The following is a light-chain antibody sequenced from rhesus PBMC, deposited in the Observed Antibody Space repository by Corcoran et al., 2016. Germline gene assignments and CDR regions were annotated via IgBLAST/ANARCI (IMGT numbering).Light chain of an antibody. Sequence: DVLMTQSPLALPISPGQPASISCRTSQSLIHNNGNTYLSWFQQKPGPPPRLLIYKISTRFSGVPDRFSGIGAGTDFTLGIGRVESEDIGIYYCMQYTHIPYSFGQGTKVEIK. CDR2: KIS. CDR3: MQYTHIPYS. CDR1: QSLIHNNGNTY. V-gene: IGKV2-65*01. J-gene: IGKJ2*01.